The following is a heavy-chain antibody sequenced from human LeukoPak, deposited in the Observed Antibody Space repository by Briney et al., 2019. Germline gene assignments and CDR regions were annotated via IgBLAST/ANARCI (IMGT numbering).Heavy chain of an antibody. Sequence: PGGSLRLSCAASGFTFSSYAMSWVRQAPGKGLEWVSAISGSGGSTYYADSVKGRFTISRDNSKNTLYLQMNSLRAEDTAVYYCANMRGIAVVTATRYYFDYWGQGTLVTVSS. CDR3: ANMRGIAVVTATRYYFDY. CDR1: GFTFSSYA. V-gene: IGHV3-23*01. D-gene: IGHD2-21*02. J-gene: IGHJ4*02. CDR2: ISGSGGST.